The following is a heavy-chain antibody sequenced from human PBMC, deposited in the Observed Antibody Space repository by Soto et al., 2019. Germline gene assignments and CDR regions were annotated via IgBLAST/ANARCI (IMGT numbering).Heavy chain of an antibody. Sequence: SETLSLTCTASGGSISGSDYYWSWIRQHPETGLEWIGYIYHSGNTFYNPSLKSRSTIALDTSKNQFSLKLTSVTAADTAVYYCATYGGYYDSSGSQLGAIEIWGQGTVVTVSS. J-gene: IGHJ3*02. CDR3: ATYGGYYDSSGSQLGAIEI. V-gene: IGHV4-31*03. D-gene: IGHD3-22*01. CDR2: IYHSGNT. CDR1: GGSISGSDYY.